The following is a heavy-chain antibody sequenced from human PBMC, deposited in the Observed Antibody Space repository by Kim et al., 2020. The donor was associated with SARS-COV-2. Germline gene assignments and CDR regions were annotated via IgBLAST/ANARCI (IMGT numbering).Heavy chain of an antibody. V-gene: IGHV3-9*01. D-gene: IGHD3-10*01. CDR2: ISYNSNSI. J-gene: IGHJ4*02. Sequence: GGSLRLSCAASGFTFGDYTVHWVRQAPGKGLEWVSSISYNSNSINYADSVKGRFTISRDNAKNSLYLQMNSLRPDDTALYYCAKDWGYGSGTYLNFWGQGTLVIVSS. CDR3: AKDWGYGSGTYLNF. CDR1: GFTFGDYT.